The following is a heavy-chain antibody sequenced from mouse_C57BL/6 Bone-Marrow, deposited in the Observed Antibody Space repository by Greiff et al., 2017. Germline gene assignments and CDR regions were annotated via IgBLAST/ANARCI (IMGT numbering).Heavy chain of an antibody. CDR2: ISSGGSYT. J-gene: IGHJ2*01. CDR1: GFTFSSYG. Sequence: VKLVESGGDLVKPGGSLKLSCAASGFTFSSYGMSWVRQTPDKRLEWVATISSGGSYTYYPDSVKGRFTISRDNAKNTLYLQMSSLKSEDTAMYYCASPSLTAIDYWGQGTTLTVSS. D-gene: IGHD4-1*01. V-gene: IGHV5-6*02. CDR3: ASPSLTAIDY.